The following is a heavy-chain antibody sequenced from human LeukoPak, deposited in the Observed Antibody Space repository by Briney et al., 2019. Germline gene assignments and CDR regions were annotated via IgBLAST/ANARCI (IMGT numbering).Heavy chain of an antibody. V-gene: IGHV1-2*04. D-gene: IGHD3-22*01. CDR3: ARTAPRTYYYDSSGYWDYYYGMDV. J-gene: IGHJ6*02. CDR1: GYTFTGYY. CDR2: INPNSGGT. Sequence: ASVKVSCKASGYTFTGYYMHWVRQAPGQGLEWMGWINPNSGGTNYAQKFQGWVTMTRDTSISTAYMELSRLRSDDTAVYYCARTAPRTYYYDSSGYWDYYYGMDVWGQGTTVTVSS.